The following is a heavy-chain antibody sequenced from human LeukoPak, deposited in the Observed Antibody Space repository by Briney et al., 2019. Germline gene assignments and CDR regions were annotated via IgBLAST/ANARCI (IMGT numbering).Heavy chain of an antibody. V-gene: IGHV3-53*01. Sequence: PGGSLRLSCAASGFTVSSNYMSWVRQAPGKGLEWVSVIYSGGSTYYADSVKGRFTISRDNSKNTLYLQMNSLRAGDTAVYYCARGPHRCKSGGDCYSAEYFQHWGQGTLVTVSS. CDR1: GFTVSSNY. J-gene: IGHJ1*01. D-gene: IGHD2-21*02. CDR3: ARGPHRCKSGGDCYSAEYFQH. CDR2: IYSGGST.